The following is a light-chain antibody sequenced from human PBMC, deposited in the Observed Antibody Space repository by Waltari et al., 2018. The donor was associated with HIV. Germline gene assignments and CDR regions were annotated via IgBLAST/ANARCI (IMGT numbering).Light chain of an antibody. CDR1: NSNTGSTYD. CDR2: ANN. CDR3: QSYDSRLSAWV. V-gene: IGLV1-40*01. Sequence: QSVLTPPPSVSGAPGQRVTISRTGSNSNTGSTYDVHWYQLLPGKAPKLLIYANNNRPSGVPDRFSGSKSGASASLAITGLQAEDEADYSCQSYDSRLSAWVFGGGTKVTVL. J-gene: IGLJ3*02.